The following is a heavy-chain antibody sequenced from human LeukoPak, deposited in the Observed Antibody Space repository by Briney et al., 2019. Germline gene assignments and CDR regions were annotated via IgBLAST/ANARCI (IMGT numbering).Heavy chain of an antibody. D-gene: IGHD2-2*01. J-gene: IGHJ3*02. Sequence: SETLSLTCTVSGSISGYYWSWIRQPPGKGLEWIGYIYTSGGTNYNPSLESRVTISVDTSKNQFSLDLSSVTAADTAVYYCARQKCTSASCLTKNAFDIWDQGTMVTVSS. CDR2: IYTSGGT. CDR1: GSISGYY. CDR3: ARQKCTSASCLTKNAFDI. V-gene: IGHV4-4*09.